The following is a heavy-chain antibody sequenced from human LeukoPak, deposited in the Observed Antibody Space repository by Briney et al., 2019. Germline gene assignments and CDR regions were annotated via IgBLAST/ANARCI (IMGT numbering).Heavy chain of an antibody. CDR1: GGTFSSYA. J-gene: IGHJ5*02. D-gene: IGHD3-10*01. CDR3: ARSTGAVGDVWFDP. V-gene: IGHV1-69*01. CDR2: IIPIFGTA. Sequence: SVKVSCKASGGTFSSYAISWVRQAPGQGLEWMGGIIPIFGTANYARKFQGRVTITADESTSTAYMELSSLRSEDTAVYYCARSTGAVGDVWFDPWGQGTLVTVSS.